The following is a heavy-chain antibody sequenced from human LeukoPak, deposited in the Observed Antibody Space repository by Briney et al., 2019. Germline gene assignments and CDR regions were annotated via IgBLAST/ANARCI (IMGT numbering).Heavy chain of an antibody. CDR3: ARVRYCSGGSCYYYYGMDV. CDR1: GGSFSEYY. CDR2: ISQSGSI. Sequence: SETLSLTCAVYGGSFSEYYWSWIRQSPGKGLEWIAEISQSGSINYNPSLKSRVTISVDASKKQFSLKMSSVTAADTAMYYCARVRYCSGGSCYYYYGMDVWGQGTTVTVSS. V-gene: IGHV4-34*01. D-gene: IGHD2-15*01. J-gene: IGHJ6*02.